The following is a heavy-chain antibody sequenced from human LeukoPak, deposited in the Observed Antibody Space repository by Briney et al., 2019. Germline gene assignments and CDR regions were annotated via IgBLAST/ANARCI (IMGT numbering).Heavy chain of an antibody. CDR2: INHNGRT. CDR1: GGTFSGYY. J-gene: IGHJ5*02. CDR3: ARPLGYCSDSRCPQSWFDP. V-gene: IGHV4-34*01. Sequence: SETLSLTCAVSGGTFSGYYWTWIRQPPGKGLEWIGEINHNGRTNYNPSLKSRVIMSVDTSKNQFSLKLSSVTAADTAVYYCARPLGYCSDSRCPQSWFDPWGQGTLVTVSS. D-gene: IGHD2-15*01.